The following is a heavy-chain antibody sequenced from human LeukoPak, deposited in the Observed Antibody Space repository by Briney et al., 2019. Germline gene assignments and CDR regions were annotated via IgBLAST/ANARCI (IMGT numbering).Heavy chain of an antibody. D-gene: IGHD1-26*01. V-gene: IGHV3-11*05. J-gene: IGHJ4*02. CDR1: GFTFSDYY. CDR2: ISSSSSYT. CDR3: AREEGGGSYYSY. Sequence: GGSLRLSCAASGFTFSDYYMSWIRQAPGRGLEWVSYISSSSSYTNYADSVKGRFTISRDNAKNSLYLQMNSLRAGDTAVYYCAREEGGGSYYSYWGQGTLVTVSS.